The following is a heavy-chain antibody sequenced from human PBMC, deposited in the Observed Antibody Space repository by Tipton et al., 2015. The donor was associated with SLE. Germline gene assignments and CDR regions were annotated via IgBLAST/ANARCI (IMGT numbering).Heavy chain of an antibody. CDR3: TRDAGYTYGDAFDS. Sequence: SLRLSCAASGFTFSRFGMNWLRQAPGKGLVWVSRVNTDGSYANYADSVKGRFTISKDTARDMVYLQMNSLSAEDTALYYCTRDAGYTYGDAFDSWGHGTMVTVSS. D-gene: IGHD5-18*01. J-gene: IGHJ3*02. V-gene: IGHV3-74*01. CDR2: VNTDGSYA. CDR1: GFTFSRFG.